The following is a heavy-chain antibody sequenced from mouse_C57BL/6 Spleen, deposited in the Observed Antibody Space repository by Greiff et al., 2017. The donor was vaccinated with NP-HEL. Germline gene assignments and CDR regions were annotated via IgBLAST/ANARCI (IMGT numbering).Heavy chain of an antibody. D-gene: IGHD1-1*01. Sequence: QVQLKQPGAELVKPGASVKLSCKASGYTFTSYWMHWVKQRPGQGLEWIGMIHPNSGSTNYNEKFKSKATLTVDKSSSTAYMQLSSLTSEDSAVYYCARPLSTVVPYWYFDVWGTGTTVTVSS. CDR3: ARPLSTVVPYWYFDV. V-gene: IGHV1-64*01. CDR2: IHPNSGST. CDR1: GYTFTSYW. J-gene: IGHJ1*03.